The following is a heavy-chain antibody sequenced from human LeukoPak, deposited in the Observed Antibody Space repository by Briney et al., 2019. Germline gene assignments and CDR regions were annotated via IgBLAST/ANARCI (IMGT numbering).Heavy chain of an antibody. J-gene: IGHJ6*02. D-gene: IGHD5-12*01. CDR2: INPNSGGT. CDR3: ARGIAEDIVASTYYYYYGMDV. V-gene: IGHV1-2*02. Sequence: ASVKVSCKASGYTFTGYYMHWVRQAPGQGLEWMGWINPNSGGTNYAQKFQGRVTMTRDTSISTAYMELSRLRSDDTAVYYCARGIAEDIVASTYYYYYGMDVWGQGTTVTVSS. CDR1: GYTFTGYY.